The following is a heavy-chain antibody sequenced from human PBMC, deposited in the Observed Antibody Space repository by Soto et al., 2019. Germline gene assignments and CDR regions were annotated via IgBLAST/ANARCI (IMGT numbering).Heavy chain of an antibody. J-gene: IGHJ3*02. CDR3: ARDGTSGSYGPNAFDI. D-gene: IGHD1-26*01. V-gene: IGHV1-3*01. Sequence: QVQLVQSGAEVKKPGASVKVSCKASGYTFTSYAMHWVRQAPGQRLEWMGWINAGNGNTKYSQKFQGRVTITRDTSASTADMELSSLRSEDKAVYYCARDGTSGSYGPNAFDIWGQGTMVTVSS. CDR2: INAGNGNT. CDR1: GYTFTSYA.